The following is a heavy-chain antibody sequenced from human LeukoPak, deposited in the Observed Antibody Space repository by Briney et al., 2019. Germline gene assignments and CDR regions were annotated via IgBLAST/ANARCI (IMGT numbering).Heavy chain of an antibody. CDR3: ARGRRIAAAGRNWFDP. CDR2: INHSGST. J-gene: IGHJ5*02. D-gene: IGHD6-13*01. V-gene: IGHV4-34*01. CDR1: GGSFSGYY. Sequence: SETLSLTCAVYGGSFSGYYWSWIRQPPGKGLEWTGEINHSGSTNYNPSLKSRVTISVDTSKSQFSLKLSSVTAADTAVYYCARGRRIAAAGRNWFDPWGQGTLVTVSS.